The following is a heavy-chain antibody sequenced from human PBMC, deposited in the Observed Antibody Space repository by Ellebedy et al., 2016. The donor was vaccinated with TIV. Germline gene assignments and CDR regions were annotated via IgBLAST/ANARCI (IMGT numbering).Heavy chain of an antibody. CDR1: GGSISSDY. V-gene: IGHV4-59*01. CDR2: IYYSGRT. CDR3: ARKRDGSYIDY. Sequence: SETLSLTXTVSGGSISSDYWNWIRQPPGKGLEWIGFIYYSGRTNYNPSLKSRVTISVDTSKNQFSLKLNSVTAAGTAVYYCARKRDGSYIDYWGQGTLVTVSS. D-gene: IGHD2-15*01. J-gene: IGHJ4*02.